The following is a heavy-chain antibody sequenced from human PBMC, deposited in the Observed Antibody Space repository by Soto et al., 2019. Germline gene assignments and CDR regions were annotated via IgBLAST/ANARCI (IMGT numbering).Heavy chain of an antibody. CDR3: ARPLPRGYCSSTSCRPRVDYYYYGMDV. V-gene: IGHV1-69*13. D-gene: IGHD2-2*01. CDR1: GGTFGSYA. CDR2: IIPIFGTA. J-gene: IGHJ6*02. Sequence: SVKVSCKASGGTFGSYASSWVRQAPGQGLEWMGGIIPIFGTANYPQKFQGRVTITADESTSTAYMELSSLRSEDTAVYYCARPLPRGYCSSTSCRPRVDYYYYGMDVWGQGTTLTVSS.